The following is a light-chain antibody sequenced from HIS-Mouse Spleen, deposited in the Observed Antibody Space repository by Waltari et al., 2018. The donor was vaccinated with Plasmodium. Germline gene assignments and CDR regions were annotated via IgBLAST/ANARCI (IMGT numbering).Light chain of an antibody. V-gene: IGLV3-10*01. CDR2: EDS. Sequence: SYELTQPPSVSVSPGHTARITCSGDASPQNSAYWYQQKSGQAPVLVIYEDSKRPSGIPERFSGSSSGTMATLTISGAQVEDEADYYCYSTDSSGNHRVFGGGTKLTVL. CDR3: YSTDSSGNHRV. J-gene: IGLJ3*02. CDR1: ASPQNS.